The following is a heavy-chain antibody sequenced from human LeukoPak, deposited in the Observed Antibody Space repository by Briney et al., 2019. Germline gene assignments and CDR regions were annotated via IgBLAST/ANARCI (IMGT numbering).Heavy chain of an antibody. V-gene: IGHV2-5*01. CDR1: GFSLSTSGVG. CDR2: IYWNDDK. Sequence: SGPTLVKPTQTLTLTCTFSGFSLSTSGVGVGWIRQPPGKALEWLALIYWNDDKRYSPSLKSRLTITKDTSKNQVVLTMTNMDPVDTATYYCAHRVGAFVSFDYWGQGTLVTVSS. CDR3: AHRVGAFVSFDY. D-gene: IGHD2-21*01. J-gene: IGHJ4*02.